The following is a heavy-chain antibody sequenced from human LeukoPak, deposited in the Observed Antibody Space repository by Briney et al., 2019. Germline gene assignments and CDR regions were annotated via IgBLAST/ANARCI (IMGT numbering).Heavy chain of an antibody. CDR3: AIVGIAAAGTPQGGSSY. CDR2: ISAYNGNT. Sequence: ASVKVSCKASGYTFTSYGISWVRQAPGQGLEWMGWISAYNGNTNYAQKLQGRVTMTTDTSTSTAYMELRSLRSDDTAVYYCAIVGIAAAGTPQGGSSYWGQGTLVTVSS. CDR1: GYTFTSYG. J-gene: IGHJ4*02. V-gene: IGHV1-18*01. D-gene: IGHD6-13*01.